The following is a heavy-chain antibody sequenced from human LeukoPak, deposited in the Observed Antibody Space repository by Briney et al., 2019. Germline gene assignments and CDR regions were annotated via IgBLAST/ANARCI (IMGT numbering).Heavy chain of an antibody. V-gene: IGHV4-61*02. CDR3: ARIFCSGGNCYHFDY. D-gene: IGHD2-15*01. CDR1: GGSMSTSDNY. J-gene: IGHJ4*02. CDR2: IYTSGST. Sequence: ASETLSLTCTVSGGSMSTSDNYWNWIRQPAGKGLEWIGCIYTSGSTTYNPSLKSRVTMSLDTSKNQVSLKLSSVTAADTAVYYCARIFCSGGNCYHFDYWGQGTLVTVSS.